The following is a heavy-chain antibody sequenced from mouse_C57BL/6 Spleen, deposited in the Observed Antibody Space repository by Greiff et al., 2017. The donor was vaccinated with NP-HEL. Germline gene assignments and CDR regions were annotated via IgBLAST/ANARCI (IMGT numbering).Heavy chain of an antibody. CDR1: GYTFTSYW. D-gene: IGHD1-1*01. CDR3: ARERNYYGSSWGFAY. CDR2: INPSSGYT. J-gene: IGHJ3*01. Sequence: QVHVKQSGAELAKPGASVKLSCKASGYTFTSYWMHWVKQRPGQGLEWIGYINPSSGYTKYNQKFKDKATLTADKSSSTAYMQLSSLTYEDSAVYYCARERNYYGSSWGFAYWGQGTLVTVSA. V-gene: IGHV1-7*01.